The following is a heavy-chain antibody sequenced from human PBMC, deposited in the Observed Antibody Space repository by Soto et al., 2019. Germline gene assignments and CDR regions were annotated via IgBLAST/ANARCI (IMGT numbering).Heavy chain of an antibody. CDR2: INPKSGGT. J-gene: IGHJ4*02. CDR1: GYRFIDYF. D-gene: IGHD1-20*01. Sequence: EASVKVSCKASGYRFIDYFMHWVRRAPGQGLEWMGWINPKSGGTKIAQKFQGRTTMTRDTSINTVFMELSRLTSDDTAVYFCAREYNWNHQGWTAYWGLGTLVTVSS. V-gene: IGHV1-2*02. CDR3: AREYNWNHQGWTAY.